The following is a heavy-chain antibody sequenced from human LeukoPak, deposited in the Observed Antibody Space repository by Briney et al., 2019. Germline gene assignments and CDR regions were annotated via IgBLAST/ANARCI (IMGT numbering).Heavy chain of an antibody. CDR3: AKDPYGSGTDYMDV. Sequence: GGSLRLSCAASGFTFSSYWMSWVRQAPGKGLEWVANIKQDGSEKYYVDSVKGRFTISRDNAKNSLYLQMNSLRAEDTAVYYCAKDPYGSGTDYMDVWGKGTTVTISS. CDR2: IKQDGSEK. CDR1: GFTFSSYW. V-gene: IGHV3-7*01. J-gene: IGHJ6*03. D-gene: IGHD3-10*01.